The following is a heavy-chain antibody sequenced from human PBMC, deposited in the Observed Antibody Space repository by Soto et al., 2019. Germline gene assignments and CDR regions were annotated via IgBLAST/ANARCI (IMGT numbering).Heavy chain of an antibody. CDR3: ARSAQCNAFAI. CDR1: GGSISSVHYY. D-gene: IGHD6-13*01. CDR2: ISYSGCT. Sequence: QLPLQESGPGLVKPSETLSLNCTVAGGSISSVHYYWSWIRQHPGKGLEWIGYISYSGCTFYNPSPLSRLTVSVDASMNPFSLPTTSVTAADTAAYYCARSAQCNAFAICAPGTMGSVSS. V-gene: IGHV4-31*03. J-gene: IGHJ3*02.